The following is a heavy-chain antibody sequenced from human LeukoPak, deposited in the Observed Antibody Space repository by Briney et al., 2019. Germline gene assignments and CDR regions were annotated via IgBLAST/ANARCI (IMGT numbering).Heavy chain of an antibody. Sequence: ASVKVSCKASGYTFTSYYMHWVRQVPGEGLEWMGIINPSGGSTTYAQKFQGRVTMTRDMSTSTVYMDLSSLRSEDTAVYYCARVAAEVVGLPGAIGFGWLRRDYYYMDVWGKGTTVTVSS. CDR2: INPSGGST. CDR3: ARVAAEVVGLPGAIGFGWLRRDYYYMDV. CDR1: GYTFTSYY. V-gene: IGHV1-46*01. J-gene: IGHJ6*03. D-gene: IGHD2-2*02.